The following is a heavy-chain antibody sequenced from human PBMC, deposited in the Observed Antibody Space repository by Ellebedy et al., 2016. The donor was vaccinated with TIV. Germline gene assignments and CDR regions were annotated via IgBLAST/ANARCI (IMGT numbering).Heavy chain of an antibody. D-gene: IGHD3-10*01. V-gene: IGHV3-7*01. Sequence: GESLKISCAASGFTFSNYWMSWVRQAPGKGLEWVANIKQDGSEKYYVDSVKGRFSISRDNAKNSLYLQMNSLRAEDTAVYYCAREAVWFGEKYAFDIWGQGTMVTVSS. CDR2: IKQDGSEK. J-gene: IGHJ3*02. CDR3: AREAVWFGEKYAFDI. CDR1: GFTFSNYW.